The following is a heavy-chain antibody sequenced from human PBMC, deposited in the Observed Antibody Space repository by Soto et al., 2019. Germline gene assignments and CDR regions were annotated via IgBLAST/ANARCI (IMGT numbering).Heavy chain of an antibody. CDR3: AREVTAGASGYYWY. J-gene: IGHJ4*02. Sequence: QVQLQQWGAGVLKPSETLSLTCAVYGGSFSGYYWSWIRQPPGKGLEWIGEINHSGSTNYNPSLKSRVTISVDTSENQFSLKLSSVTAADTAVYYCAREVTAGASGYYWYWGRGTLVTVCS. D-gene: IGHD5-12*01. V-gene: IGHV4-34*01. CDR2: INHSGST. CDR1: GGSFSGYY.